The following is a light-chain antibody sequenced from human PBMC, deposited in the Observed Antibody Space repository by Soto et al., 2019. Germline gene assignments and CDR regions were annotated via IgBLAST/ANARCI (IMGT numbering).Light chain of an antibody. J-gene: IGLJ3*02. Sequence: QSALTQPASVSGSPGQSITISCTGTSSDVGSYNLVSWYQQHPGKAPKLMIYDVSKRPSGVPNRFSGSKSGNTASLTISGLQAEDEADYYCCSYAGSSTFEVFGGGTKLTVL. V-gene: IGLV2-23*02. CDR1: SSDVGSYNL. CDR2: DVS. CDR3: CSYAGSSTFEV.